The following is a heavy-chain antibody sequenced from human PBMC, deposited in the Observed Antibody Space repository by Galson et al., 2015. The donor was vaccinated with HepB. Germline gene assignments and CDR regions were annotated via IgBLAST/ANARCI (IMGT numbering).Heavy chain of an antibody. CDR2: ISSSGSHI. V-gene: IGHV3-21*01. CDR3: ARDTTGGYFDN. Sequence: SLRLSCAASGFTFSTYSMNWVRQAPGKGPEWVSSISSSGSHIYYADSMKGRFTISRDNAKNSLYLQMSSLRAEDTAVYFCARDTTGGYFDNWGQGTLVTVSS. J-gene: IGHJ4*02. D-gene: IGHD1-1*01. CDR1: GFTFSTYS.